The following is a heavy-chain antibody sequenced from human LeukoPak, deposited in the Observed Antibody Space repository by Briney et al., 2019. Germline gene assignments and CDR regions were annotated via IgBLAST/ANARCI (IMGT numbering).Heavy chain of an antibody. J-gene: IGHJ4*02. D-gene: IGHD7-27*01. CDR3: AIDPNWGTHS. V-gene: IGHV3-23*01. CDR1: GFTFSTYT. CDR2: IGSSGGGI. Sequence: GGSLRLSCAASGFTFSTYTMYWVRHPPGKRLEWVSIIGSSGGGIHYADSVKGRFTISRDISKNALYLQMNSLRVEDTAVYYCAIDPNWGTHSWGQGVLVTVSS.